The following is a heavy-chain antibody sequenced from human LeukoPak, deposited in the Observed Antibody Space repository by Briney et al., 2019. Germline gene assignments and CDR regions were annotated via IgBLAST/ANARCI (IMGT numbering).Heavy chain of an antibody. CDR3: ARETNWGPDY. V-gene: IGHV3-9*01. J-gene: IGHJ4*02. D-gene: IGHD7-27*01. CDR2: ISWNSGSI. Sequence: AGGSLRLSCAASGFTFDDYAMHWVRQAPGKGLEWVSGISWNSGSIGYADSVKGRFTISRDNAKNTLYLEMNSLRAEDTAVYYCARETNWGPDYWGQGTLVTVSS. CDR1: GFTFDDYA.